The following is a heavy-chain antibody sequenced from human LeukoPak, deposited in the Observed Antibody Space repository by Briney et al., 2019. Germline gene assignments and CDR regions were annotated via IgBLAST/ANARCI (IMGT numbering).Heavy chain of an antibody. V-gene: IGHV3-23*01. CDR2: ISGSGGST. CDR3: AKAPSLYSYGNRVDY. J-gene: IGHJ4*02. D-gene: IGHD5-18*01. CDR1: GFTFSSYA. Sequence: PGGSLRLSCAASGFTFSSYAMSWVRQAPGKGLEWVSAISGSGGSTYYADSVKGPFPISRNNSQNTLYLQMNSLRAQDTAVYYCAKAPSLYSYGNRVDYWGQGTLVTVSS.